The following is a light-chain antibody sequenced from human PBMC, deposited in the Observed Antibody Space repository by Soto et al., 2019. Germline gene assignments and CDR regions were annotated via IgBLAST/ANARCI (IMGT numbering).Light chain of an antibody. CDR2: GAS. CDR1: QSVSRY. CDR3: QHRSDWPLT. Sequence: EIVLTQSPATLSLSPGERATLSCRASQSVSRYLAWFQQKPGHAPRLLIYGASNSATSIPARFSGSGSGTDFPLTIARLEPEDVAVYYCQHRSDWPLTFGGGTKVDIK. J-gene: IGKJ4*01. V-gene: IGKV3-11*01.